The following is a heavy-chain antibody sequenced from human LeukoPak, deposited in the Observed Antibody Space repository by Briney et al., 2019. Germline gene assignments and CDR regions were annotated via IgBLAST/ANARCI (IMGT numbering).Heavy chain of an antibody. CDR3: TRRPKEPGFWSGYVDY. J-gene: IGHJ4*02. V-gene: IGHV4-39*01. CDR2: IFYNGNT. Sequence: PSETLSLTCSVSGAIIKREGFNWDWIRQPPGEGLEYIGSIFYNGNTYYNPSLESRVTISVDTSKNQFSLNLYSVTAADTAVYYCTRRPKEPGFWSGYVDYWAQGTLFTVSS. CDR1: GAIIKREGFN. D-gene: IGHD3-3*01.